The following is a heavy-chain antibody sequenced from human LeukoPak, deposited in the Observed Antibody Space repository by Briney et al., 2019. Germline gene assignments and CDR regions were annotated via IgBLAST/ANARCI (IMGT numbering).Heavy chain of an antibody. D-gene: IGHD3-10*01. V-gene: IGHV1-18*01. CDR3: ARLWFGELLPETLFYFGY. Sequence: GASVTVSCTASGYTFTSYGISWVRQAPGQGLEWMGWISAYNGNTNYAQKLQDRVTMTTDTSTSTAYMGLRSLRSDDTAVYYCARLWFGELLPETLFYFGYWGQGTLVTVSS. CDR2: ISAYNGNT. J-gene: IGHJ4*02. CDR1: GYTFTSYG.